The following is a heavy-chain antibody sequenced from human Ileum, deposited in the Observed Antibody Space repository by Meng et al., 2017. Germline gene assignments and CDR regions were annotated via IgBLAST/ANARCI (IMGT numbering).Heavy chain of an antibody. CDR2: IDTSSGGT. V-gene: IGHV1-2*02. J-gene: IGHJ4*02. CDR1: GYNSIDYF. Sequence: ASVKVSCKASGYNSIDYFMHWVRQAPGQGPEWMGWIDTSSGGTEYAQKFQGRVTMTRDTSINTVYMDLSRLKSDDTAVYYCATGIAVAGKRKFEYWGQGTLVTVSS. CDR3: ATGIAVAGKRKFEY. D-gene: IGHD6-19*01.